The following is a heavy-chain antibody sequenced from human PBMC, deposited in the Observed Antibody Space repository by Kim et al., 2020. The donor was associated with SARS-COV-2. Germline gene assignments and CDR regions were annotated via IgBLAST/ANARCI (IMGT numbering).Heavy chain of an antibody. J-gene: IGHJ4*02. V-gene: IGHV5-51*01. Sequence: DTRYSPSVQGQVTISADKSISTAYLQWSSLKASDTAMYYCARRAVAASFDYWGQGTLVTVSS. CDR2: DT. CDR3: ARRAVAASFDY. D-gene: IGHD6-19*01.